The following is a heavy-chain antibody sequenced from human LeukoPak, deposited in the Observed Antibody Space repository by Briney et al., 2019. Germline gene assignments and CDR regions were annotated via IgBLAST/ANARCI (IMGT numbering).Heavy chain of an antibody. CDR3: ARDLTYNYETSGYR. CDR1: GFTFSSFA. D-gene: IGHD3-22*01. Sequence: GGSLRLSCAASGFTFSSFAMHWVRQAPGKGLEWVSVISFDGYTKHYADSVTGRFTISRDNSKNTLFLQMNSLRAEDTAVYYCARDLTYNYETSGYRWGQGTLVTASS. V-gene: IGHV3-30-3*01. CDR2: ISFDGYTK. J-gene: IGHJ4*02.